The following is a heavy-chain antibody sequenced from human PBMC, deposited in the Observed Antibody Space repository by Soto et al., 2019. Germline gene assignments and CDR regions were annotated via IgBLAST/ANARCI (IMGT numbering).Heavy chain of an antibody. CDR2: IYYSGST. Sequence: SETLSLTCTVSGGSISSCYWSWIRQPPGKGLEWIGYIYYSGSTNYNPSLKSRVTISVDTSKNQFSLKLSSVTAADTAVYYCARDRGSSSWYRWPFYGMDVWGQGTTVTVSS. J-gene: IGHJ6*02. CDR1: GGSISSCY. V-gene: IGHV4-59*01. D-gene: IGHD6-13*01. CDR3: ARDRGSSSWYRWPFYGMDV.